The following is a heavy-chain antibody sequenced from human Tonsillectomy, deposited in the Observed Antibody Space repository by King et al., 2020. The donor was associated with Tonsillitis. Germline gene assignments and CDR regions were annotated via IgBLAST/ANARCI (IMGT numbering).Heavy chain of an antibody. CDR3: ARDRSGSFDY. CDR1: GFTFSSYG. V-gene: IGHV3-33*05. CDR2: ISYDGSNK. J-gene: IGHJ4*02. Sequence: VQPVESGGGVVQPGRSLRLSCAASGFTFSSYGMHWVRQAPGKGLEWVAVISYDGSNKYYADSVKGRFTISRDNSKNTLYLQMNSLRAEDTAVYYCARDRSGSFDYWGQGTLVTVSS. D-gene: IGHD6-19*01.